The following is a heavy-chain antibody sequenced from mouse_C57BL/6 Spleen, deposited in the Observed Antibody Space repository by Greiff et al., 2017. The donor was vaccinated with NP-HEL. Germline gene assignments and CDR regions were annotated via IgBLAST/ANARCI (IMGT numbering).Heavy chain of an antibody. CDR1: GFTFSSYA. CDR2: ISSGGDYI. D-gene: IGHD2-2*01. Sequence: EVQLVESGEGLVKPGGSLKLSCAASGFTFSSYAMSWVRQTPEKRLEWVAYISSGGDYIYYADTVKGRFTISRDNARNTLYLQMSSLKSEDTAMYYCTREDGYDVWFAYWGQGTLVTVSA. V-gene: IGHV5-9-1*02. CDR3: TREDGYDVWFAY. J-gene: IGHJ3*01.